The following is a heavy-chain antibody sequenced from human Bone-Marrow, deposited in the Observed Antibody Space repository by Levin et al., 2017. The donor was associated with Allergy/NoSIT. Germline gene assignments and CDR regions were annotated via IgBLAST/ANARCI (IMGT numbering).Heavy chain of an antibody. Sequence: GESLKISCAASGSTFSTYGMHWVRQAPGKGLDWVAFISYDGTNKYYADSVKGRFTISRDNSKNSLYLQMNSLRADDTAVYFCAKDQEQLGDYGMDVWGQGTTVTVSS. CDR3: AKDQEQLGDYGMDV. D-gene: IGHD6-6*01. V-gene: IGHV3-30*18. CDR2: ISYDGTNK. CDR1: GSTFSTYG. J-gene: IGHJ6*02.